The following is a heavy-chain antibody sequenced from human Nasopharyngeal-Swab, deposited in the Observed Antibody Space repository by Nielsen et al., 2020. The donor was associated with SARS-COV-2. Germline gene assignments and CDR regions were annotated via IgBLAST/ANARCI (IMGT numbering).Heavy chain of an antibody. CDR1: GFTFSSYA. CDR3: AKGHDILTGPMDLELPDD. J-gene: IGHJ4*02. CDR2: ISYDGSNK. D-gene: IGHD3-9*01. Sequence: GESLKISCAASGFTFSSYAMHWVRQAPGKGLEWVAVISYDGSNKYYADSVKGRFTISRDNSKNTLYLQMNSLRAEDTALYYCAKGHDILTGPMDLELPDDWGQGTLVTVSS. V-gene: IGHV3-30-3*01.